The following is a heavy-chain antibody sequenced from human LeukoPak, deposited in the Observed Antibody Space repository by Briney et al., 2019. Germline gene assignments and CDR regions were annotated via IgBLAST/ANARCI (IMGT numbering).Heavy chain of an antibody. D-gene: IGHD4-17*01. J-gene: IGHJ1*01. CDR2: ISGSGVGT. V-gene: IGHV3-23*01. Sequence: GGSLRLSCAASGFTFSSYAMSWVRQAPGKGLEWVSVISGSGVGTYYADSVKGRFTISRDNSKNTLYLQMNSLRAGDTAVYYCAKEIYGDSTGGRFQHWGQGTLVTVSS. CDR1: GFTFSSYA. CDR3: AKEIYGDSTGGRFQH.